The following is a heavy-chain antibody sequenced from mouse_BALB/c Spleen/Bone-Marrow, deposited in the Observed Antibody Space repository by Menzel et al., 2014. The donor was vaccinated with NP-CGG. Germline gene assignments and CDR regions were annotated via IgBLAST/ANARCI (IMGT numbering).Heavy chain of an antibody. J-gene: IGHJ2*01. D-gene: IGHD2-4*01. V-gene: IGHV5-4*02. Sequence: EVMLVESGGGLVKPGGSLKLSCAASGFTFSDYYMYWVRQTPEKRLEWVATISDGGSYTYYPDSVKGRFTISRDNAKNNLYLQMSSLKSEDTAMYYCARVSYDYLDYWGQGTTLTVSS. CDR1: GFTFSDYY. CDR2: ISDGGSYT. CDR3: ARVSYDYLDY.